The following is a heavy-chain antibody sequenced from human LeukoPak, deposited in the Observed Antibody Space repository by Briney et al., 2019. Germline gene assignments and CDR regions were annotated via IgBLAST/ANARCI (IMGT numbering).Heavy chain of an antibody. CDR1: GFTFSSYG. D-gene: IGHD2-21*01. J-gene: IGHJ6*02. V-gene: IGHV3-30*02. CDR3: AKSRPFVGDYYYYYGMDV. CDR2: IRYDGSNK. Sequence: GGSLRLSCAASGFTFSSYGMHWVRQAPGKGLEWVAFIRYDGSNKYYADSVKGRFTISRDNSKNTLYLQMNSLGAEDTAVYYCAKSRPFVGDYYYYYGMDVWGQGTTVTVSS.